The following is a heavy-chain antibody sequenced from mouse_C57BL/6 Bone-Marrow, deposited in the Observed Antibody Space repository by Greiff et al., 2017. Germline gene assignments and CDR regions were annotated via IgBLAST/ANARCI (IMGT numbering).Heavy chain of an antibody. Sequence: QVQLQQSGPGLVAPSQSLSITCTVSGFSLTSYGVHWVRQPPGKGLEWLVVIWSDGSTTYNSALKSRLSISKDNSKSQVFLKMNSLQTDDTAMYYCARQANWDFYYYAMDYWGQGTSVTVSS. J-gene: IGHJ4*01. CDR1: GFSLTSYG. D-gene: IGHD4-1*01. CDR2: IWSDGST. V-gene: IGHV2-6-1*01. CDR3: ARQANWDFYYYAMDY.